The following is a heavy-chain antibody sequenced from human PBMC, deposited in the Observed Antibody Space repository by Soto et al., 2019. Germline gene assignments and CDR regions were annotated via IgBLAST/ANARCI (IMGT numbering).Heavy chain of an antibody. D-gene: IGHD2-15*01. CDR2: ISGNSGST. Sequence: PGGSLRLSCAASGFTFSSYAMSWVRQAPGKGLEWVSSISGNSGSTYYADFVRGRFTISRDKSKNTLYLQMNSLRAEDTAVYYCAKDIVVVVAAGDAFDIWGQRTMVTVSS. V-gene: IGHV3-23*01. J-gene: IGHJ3*02. CDR3: AKDIVVVVAAGDAFDI. CDR1: GFTFSSYA.